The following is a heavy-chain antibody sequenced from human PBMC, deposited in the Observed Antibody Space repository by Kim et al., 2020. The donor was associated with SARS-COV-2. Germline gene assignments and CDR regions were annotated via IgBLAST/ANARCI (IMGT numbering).Heavy chain of an antibody. CDR1: GGSITRALSY. J-gene: IGHJ4*02. D-gene: IGHD4-17*01. CDR2: THYTGTT. V-gene: IGHV4-39*01. Sequence: SETLSLTCTVSGGSITRALSYWGWIRQPPGEGLEWIASTHYTGTTAYNPSLKSRVTLSVHVSKHQFFLRLSSVTAADTAIYYCAGFLGGTVFDSWGQGTL. CDR3: AGFLGGTVFDS.